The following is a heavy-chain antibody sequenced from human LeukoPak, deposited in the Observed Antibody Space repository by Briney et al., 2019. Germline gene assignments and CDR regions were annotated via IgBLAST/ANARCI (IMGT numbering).Heavy chain of an antibody. D-gene: IGHD1-26*01. V-gene: IGHV3-53*01. CDR1: GFIVSNNY. CDR2: FYSAGSI. Sequence: GGSVRLLCAASGFIVSNNYMSWVREARGEGLEWVLVFYSAGSIYYTNSVKSRFTISRDKTKNTLYLQMNSLRAENTAVYYCAKGGGSYYVTDHWGQGILVTVSS. CDR3: AKGGGSYYVTDH. J-gene: IGHJ4*02.